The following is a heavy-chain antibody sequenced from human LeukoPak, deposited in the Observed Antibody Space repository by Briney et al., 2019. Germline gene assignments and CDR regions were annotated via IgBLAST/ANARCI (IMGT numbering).Heavy chain of an antibody. J-gene: IGHJ4*02. CDR3: ATGLLWFGEFYFDY. Sequence: GGSLRLSCAASGFTFSSYAMHWVRQAPGKGLEWVAVISYDGSNKYYADSVKGRFTISRDNSKNTLYLQMNSLRAEDTAVYYCATGLLWFGEFYFDYWGQGTLVTVSS. D-gene: IGHD3-10*01. CDR2: ISYDGSNK. CDR1: GFTFSSYA. V-gene: IGHV3-30-3*01.